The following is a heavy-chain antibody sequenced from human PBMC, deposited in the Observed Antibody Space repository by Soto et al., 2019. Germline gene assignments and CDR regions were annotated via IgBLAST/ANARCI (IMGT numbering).Heavy chain of an antibody. V-gene: IGHV3-30*18. CDR2: ISYDGSNK. CDR3: AKDLGSGSYYVFYYYYGMDV. J-gene: IGHJ6*02. Sequence: GGSLRLSCAASGFTFSSYGMHWVRQAPGKGLEWVAVISYDGSNKYYADSVKGRFTISRDNSKNTLYLQMNSLRAEDTAVYYCAKDLGSGSYYVFYYYYGMDVWGQGTTVTVSS. CDR1: GFTFSSYG. D-gene: IGHD1-26*01.